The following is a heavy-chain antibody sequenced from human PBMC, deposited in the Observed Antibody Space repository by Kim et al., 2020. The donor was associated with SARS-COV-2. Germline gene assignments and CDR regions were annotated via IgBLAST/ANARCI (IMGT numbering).Heavy chain of an antibody. V-gene: IGHV3-9*01. CDR3: ASGWLVRPTPGQGRGY. J-gene: IGHJ4*02. CDR1: GFTFGDYA. D-gene: IGHD6-19*01. CDR2: ISWNSGNI. Sequence: GGSLRLSCAASGFTFGDYAMHWVRQTPGKGLEWVSYISWNSGNIAYADSVKGRFTISRDNAKNSLYLQMNSLRTEDTALYYCASGWLVRPTPGQGRGYWGQGTLVTVSS.